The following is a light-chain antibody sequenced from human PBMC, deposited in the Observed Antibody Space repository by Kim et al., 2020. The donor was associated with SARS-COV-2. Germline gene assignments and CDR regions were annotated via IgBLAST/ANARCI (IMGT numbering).Light chain of an antibody. J-gene: IGLJ3*02. V-gene: IGLV4-60*03. CDR3: ETWDSNTRV. CDR2: LEGSGSY. CDR1: SGHSSYN. Sequence: SVKLTCTLSSGHSSYNIAWHQQQPGKAPRYLMKLEGSGSYNKGSGVPDRFSGSSSGADSYLTISNLQSEDEADYYCETWDSNTRVFGGGTQLTVL.